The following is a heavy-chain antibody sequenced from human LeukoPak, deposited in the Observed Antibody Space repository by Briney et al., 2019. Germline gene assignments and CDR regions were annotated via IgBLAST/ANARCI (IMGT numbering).Heavy chain of an antibody. CDR3: ARGPRVPAPTYYFDY. V-gene: IGHV3-23*01. Sequence: GGSLRLSCAASGFTYSSYAMTWVSQAPGKGLEWVSALSGSGGSTFYADSVKGRFTISRDNSKNTLFLQVNSLRAEDTAVYYCARGPRVPAPTYYFDYWGQGTLVTVSS. CDR2: LSGSGGST. J-gene: IGHJ4*02. CDR1: GFTYSSYA. D-gene: IGHD2-2*01.